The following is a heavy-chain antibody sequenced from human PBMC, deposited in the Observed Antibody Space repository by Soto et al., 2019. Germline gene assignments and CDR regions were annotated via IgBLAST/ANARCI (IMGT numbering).Heavy chain of an antibody. CDR1: GGSFSGYY. J-gene: IGHJ4*02. CDR3: ARGPSITMVRGVTRINYFDY. CDR2: INHSGST. Sequence: PSETLSLTCAVYGGSFSGYYWSWIRQPPGKGLEWIGEINHSGSTNYNPSLKSRVTISVDTSKNQFSLKLSSVTAADTAVYYFARGPSITMVRGVTRINYFDYWGQGTLVTVSS. V-gene: IGHV4-34*01. D-gene: IGHD3-10*01.